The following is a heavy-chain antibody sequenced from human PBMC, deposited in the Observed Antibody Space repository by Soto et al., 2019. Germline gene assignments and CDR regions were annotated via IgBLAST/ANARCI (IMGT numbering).Heavy chain of an antibody. V-gene: IGHV1-18*01. D-gene: IGHD6-13*01. J-gene: IGHJ4*02. CDR3: ARAGYATSWVEILHTWVPGVEMDF. CDR1: GYTFISYG. CDR2: ISPYNSKT. Sequence: QLKLVQSGAEVKKTGASVKVSCKASGYTFISYGIAWVRQAPGQGLEWVGWISPYNSKTNYAQTFQDRVTLATDRSTSTAYLDVRGLRSEDTAIYDCARAGYATSWVEILHTWVPGVEMDFWGQGTLVTFSS.